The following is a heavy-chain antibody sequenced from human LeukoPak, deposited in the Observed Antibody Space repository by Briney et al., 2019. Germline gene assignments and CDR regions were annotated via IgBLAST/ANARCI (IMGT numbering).Heavy chain of an antibody. CDR2: ISGSGGST. J-gene: IGHJ5*02. CDR1: GFTFSSYG. V-gene: IGHV3-23*01. Sequence: GGTLRLSCAASGFTFSSYGMSWVRQAPGRGLEWVSAISGSGGSTYYADSVKGRFTISRDNSKNTLYLQMNSLRAEDTAVYYCAKAGRSSPNWFDPWGQGTLVTVSS. D-gene: IGHD6-6*01. CDR3: AKAGRSSPNWFDP.